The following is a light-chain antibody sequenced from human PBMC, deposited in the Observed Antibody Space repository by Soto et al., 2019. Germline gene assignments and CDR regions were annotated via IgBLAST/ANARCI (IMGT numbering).Light chain of an antibody. CDR3: QQYNSYPY. Sequence: DIQMTQSPSTLSASVGDRVTITCRASQSISSWLAWYQQKPGKAPKLLIYKASSLESGVPSRFSGSGSGTECTLTISSLQPDDFATYYCQQYNSYPYFGGGTKVEIK. J-gene: IGKJ4*01. CDR2: KAS. V-gene: IGKV1-5*03. CDR1: QSISSW.